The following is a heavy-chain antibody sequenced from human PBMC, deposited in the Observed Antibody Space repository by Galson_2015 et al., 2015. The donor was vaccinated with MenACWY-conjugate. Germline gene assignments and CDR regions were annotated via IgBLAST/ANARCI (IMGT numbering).Heavy chain of an antibody. Sequence: ETLSLTCTVSGAAISSYYWHWIRQSPGKRLEWIGKIYFSALTNYNPSLESRVTFSVDTSNNQVSLKLTSVTAADTAVYYCARSPRVSGLRVSHFYYYFDVWGKGTAVTVSS. CDR1: GAAISSYY. V-gene: IGHV4-59*01. J-gene: IGHJ6*03. CDR2: IYFSALT. CDR3: ARSPRVSGLRVSHFYYYFDV. D-gene: IGHD3/OR15-3a*01.